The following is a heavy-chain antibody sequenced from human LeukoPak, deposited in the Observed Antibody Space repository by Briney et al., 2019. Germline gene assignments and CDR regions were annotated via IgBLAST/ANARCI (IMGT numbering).Heavy chain of an antibody. J-gene: IGHJ6*03. D-gene: IGHD1-1*01. V-gene: IGHV3-30*04. Sequence: GGSLRLSCAASGFTFSSYAMHWVRQAPGKGLEWVAVISYDGSNKYYADSVKGRFTISRDNSKNTLYLQMNSLRAEDTAVYYCARDSVWNDVIYYYYYMDVWGKGTTVTISS. CDR3: ARDSVWNDVIYYYYYMDV. CDR1: GFTFSSYA. CDR2: ISYDGSNK.